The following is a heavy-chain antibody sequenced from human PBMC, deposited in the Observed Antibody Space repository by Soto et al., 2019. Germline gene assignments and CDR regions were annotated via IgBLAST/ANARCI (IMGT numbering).Heavy chain of an antibody. CDR3: RAGQFFSDY. CDR1: GFTFSSYG. D-gene: IGHD6-19*01. J-gene: IGHJ4*02. CDR2: ISFDGSNT. V-gene: IGHV3-30*03. Sequence: QVQLVESGGGVVQPGRSLRLSSAASGFTFSSYGMHWVRQAPGKGLEWVALISFDGSNTYYADSVKGRFTISRDNSQNTLYLQMHSMRAEDKFIYYCRAGQFFSDYWGQGTLFTVFS.